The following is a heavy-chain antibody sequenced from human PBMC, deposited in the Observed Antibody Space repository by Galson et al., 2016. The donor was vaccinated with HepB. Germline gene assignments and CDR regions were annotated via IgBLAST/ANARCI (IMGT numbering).Heavy chain of an antibody. J-gene: IGHJ4*02. V-gene: IGHV3-23*01. D-gene: IGHD3-22*01. CDR2: ISGYGDST. CDR3: AKTNGGYYYDSSDSYVLSKEDPYFDY. CDR1: GFTFSNYA. Sequence: SLRLSCAASGFTFSNYALSWVRQAPGKGLEWVSAISGYGDSTYYADSVKGRFTISRDNSKNTLFLQMNSLRAEDTAVYYCAKTNGGYYYDSSDSYVLSKEDPYFDYWGPGTLVTVSS.